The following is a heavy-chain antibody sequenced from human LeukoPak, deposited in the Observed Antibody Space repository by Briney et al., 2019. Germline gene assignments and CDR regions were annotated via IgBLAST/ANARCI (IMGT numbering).Heavy chain of an antibody. D-gene: IGHD6-6*01. Sequence: PSETLSLTCTVSGGSISSGGYYWSWIRQHPGKGLEWIGYIYYSGSTYYNPSLKSRVTISVDTSKNQFSLKLSSVTAADTAVYYCASSSIAARRSYFDYWGQGTLVIVSS. V-gene: IGHV4-31*03. CDR3: ASSSIAARRSYFDY. CDR1: GGSISSGGYY. J-gene: IGHJ4*02. CDR2: IYYSGST.